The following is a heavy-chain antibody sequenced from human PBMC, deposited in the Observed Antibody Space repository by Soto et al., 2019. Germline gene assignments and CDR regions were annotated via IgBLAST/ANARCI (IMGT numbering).Heavy chain of an antibody. D-gene: IGHD3-9*01. V-gene: IGHV4-34*01. CDR3: ARLEGLATISYYFDF. CDR1: GVSFSGYY. J-gene: IGHJ4*02. CDR2: INHSGNA. Sequence: PSETLSLTCAVYGVSFSGYYWSWIRQPPGKGLEWIGEINHSGNAYYNPSLQTRVTISLDKSKSQFSLKLNSVTAADSAVYFCARLEGLATISYYFDFWGPGALVTVSS.